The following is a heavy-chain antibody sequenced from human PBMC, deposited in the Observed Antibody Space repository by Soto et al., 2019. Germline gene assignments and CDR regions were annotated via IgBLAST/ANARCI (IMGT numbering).Heavy chain of an antibody. CDR1: GYTFSSYY. CDR3: ATRSRSSDNYLDY. V-gene: IGHV1-69*06. J-gene: IGHJ4*02. D-gene: IGHD6-13*01. CDR2: IIPIFGTA. Sequence: ASVKVSCKASGYTFSSYYIRWVRQAPGQGLEWMGWIIPIFGTANYAQKFQGRVTITADTSTSTAYMELSSLRSEDTAVYYCATRSRSSDNYLDYWGQGTLVTVSS.